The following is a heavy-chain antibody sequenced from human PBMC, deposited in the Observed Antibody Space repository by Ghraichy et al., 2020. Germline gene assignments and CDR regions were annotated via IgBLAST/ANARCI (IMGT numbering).Heavy chain of an antibody. CDR3: ARGRSGWGGPDY. D-gene: IGHD6-19*01. J-gene: IGHJ4*02. CDR1: GYTFTGYY. V-gene: IGHV1-2*02. CDR2: NNPNSGGT. Sequence: ASVKVSCKASGYTFTGYYVHWVRQAPGQGLEWMGWNNPNSGGTNYAQKFQGRVTMTRDTSISTVYMELSRLRSDDTAVYYCARGRSGWGGPDYWGQGTLVTFSS.